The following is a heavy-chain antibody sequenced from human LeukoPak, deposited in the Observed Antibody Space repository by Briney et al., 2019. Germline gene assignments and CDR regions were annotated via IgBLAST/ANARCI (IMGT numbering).Heavy chain of an antibody. V-gene: IGHV4-34*01. D-gene: IGHD3-10*01. CDR3: ARGRWFGESISVHLDY. CDR1: GGSFSGYY. CDR2: INHSGST. J-gene: IGHJ4*02. Sequence: SETLSLTCAVYGGSFSGYYWSWIRQPPGKGLEWIGEINHSGSTNYNPSLKSRVTISVDTSKNQFSLKLSSVTAADTAVYYCARGRWFGESISVHLDYWGQGTLVTVSS.